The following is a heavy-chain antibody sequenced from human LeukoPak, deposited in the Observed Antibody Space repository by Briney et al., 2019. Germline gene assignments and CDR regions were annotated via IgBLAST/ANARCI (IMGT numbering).Heavy chain of an antibody. CDR2: IIPILGIA. J-gene: IGHJ4*02. CDR3: ARDKSGYYPYYFDY. CDR1: GGTFSSYA. Sequence: SVKVSCKASGGTFSSYAISWVRQAPGQGLEWMGRIIPILGIANYAQKFQGRVTITTDESTSTAYMELSSLRSEDTAVYYCARDKSGYYPYYFDYWGQGTLVTVSS. D-gene: IGHD3-22*01. V-gene: IGHV1-69*04.